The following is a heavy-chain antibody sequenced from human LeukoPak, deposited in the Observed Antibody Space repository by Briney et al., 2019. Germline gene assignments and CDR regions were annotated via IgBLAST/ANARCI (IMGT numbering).Heavy chain of an antibody. D-gene: IGHD2-21*01. J-gene: IGHJ4*02. V-gene: IGHV3-7*03. CDR3: ARGDGGDWTKYYFDY. Sequence: GGSLRLSCAASGFTFSSYWMSWVRQAPGKGLEWVANIKQDGSEKYYADSVKGRFTISRDNSKNTLYLQVNSLRAEDTAVYYCARGDGGDWTKYYFDYWGQGTLVTVSS. CDR1: GFTFSSYW. CDR2: IKQDGSEK.